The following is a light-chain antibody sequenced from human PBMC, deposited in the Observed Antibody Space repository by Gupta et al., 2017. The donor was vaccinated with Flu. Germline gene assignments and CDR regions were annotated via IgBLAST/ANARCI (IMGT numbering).Light chain of an antibody. J-gene: IGLJ1*01. CDR2: DFS. CDR1: SSNIGSYT. CDR3: AVWDDSLSGHYV. V-gene: IGLV1-44*01. Sequence: QSALTQPPSASGTPGQRVTLSCSGSSSNIGSYTVDWYQQLPGTAPKLLIYDFSQRPSGVPDRFSGSKSGTSASLAISGPQSEDEADYYCAVWDDSLSGHYVFGSGTKVTVL.